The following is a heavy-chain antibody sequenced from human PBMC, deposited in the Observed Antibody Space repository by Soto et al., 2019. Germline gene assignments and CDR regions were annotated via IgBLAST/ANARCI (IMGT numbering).Heavy chain of an antibody. CDR2: IYYRGNT. CDR1: GGSIINCEYY. J-gene: IGHJ4*02. Sequence: TLSLTCSVSGGSIINCEYYCSWIRQPPGNGMERIGYIYYRGNTYYNPCINSADNLSVDTSKNHSSLKLSSVTAADTHVYYCGSGASSSSSSYCDYWSQGTLLTVSS. D-gene: IGHD6-6*01. V-gene: IGHV4-30-4*01. CDR3: GSGASSSSSSYCDY.